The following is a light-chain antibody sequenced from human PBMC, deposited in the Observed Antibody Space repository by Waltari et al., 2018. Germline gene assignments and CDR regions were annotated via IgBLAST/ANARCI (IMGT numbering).Light chain of an antibody. Sequence: YELTQPPSVSVSPGQTVSITCSGGKLEDKYVCWYQQKTGQSLVLVMHQDSRRPSGFPERFPGASSGNTATLTISGTQAMDEADYYCQAWDSISDVVFGGVTRLTVL. CDR2: QDS. J-gene: IGLJ2*01. CDR1: KLEDKY. CDR3: QAWDSISDVV. V-gene: IGLV3-1*01.